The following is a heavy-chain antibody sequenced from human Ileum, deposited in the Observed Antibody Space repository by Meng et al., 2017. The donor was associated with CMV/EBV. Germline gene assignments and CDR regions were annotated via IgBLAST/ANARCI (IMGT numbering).Heavy chain of an antibody. V-gene: IGHV3-21*01. J-gene: IGHJ6*02. CDR1: GFTCNIKI. CDR2: IHSRRTYI. CDR3: AGNSANYDQYFDGMDV. Sequence: GESLKISCAASGFTCNIKILNWVRQAPGKGLEWVSSIHSRRTYISYPDSVKARFTVSRDTVNPVMALQMNSLTVEDTGIYYCAGNSANYDQYFDGMDVWGQGTTVTVSS. D-gene: IGHD3-22*01.